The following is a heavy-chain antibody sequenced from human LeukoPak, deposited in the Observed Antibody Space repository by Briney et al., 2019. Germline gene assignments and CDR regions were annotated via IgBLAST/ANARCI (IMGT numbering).Heavy chain of an antibody. D-gene: IGHD3-3*01. Sequence: GGSLRLSCAASGFTFSSYGMHWVRQAPGKGLEWVAFIRYDRSNKYDADSVKGRFTISRDNSKNTLYLQMNSLRAEDTAVYYCAKDGLGLDFWSGYPNYFDYWGQGTLVTVSS. V-gene: IGHV3-30*02. CDR2: IRYDRSNK. CDR3: AKDGLGLDFWSGYPNYFDY. J-gene: IGHJ4*02. CDR1: GFTFSSYG.